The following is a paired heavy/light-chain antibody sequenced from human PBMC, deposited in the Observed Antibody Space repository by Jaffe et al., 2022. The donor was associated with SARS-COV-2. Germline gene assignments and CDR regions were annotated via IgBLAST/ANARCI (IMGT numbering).Light chain of an antibody. CDR2: GAS. J-gene: IGKJ1*01. CDR3: QQYGTSPPWT. CDR1: QSISSSY. V-gene: IGKV3-20*01. Sequence: EIVLTQSPGTLSLSPGERATLSCRASQSISSSYLTWYQHKPGQTPRLLIYGASSRATGIPDRFSGSGSGPDFTLTISRLEPEDFAVYYCQQYGTSPPWTFGQGTKVEIK.
Heavy chain of an antibody. J-gene: IGHJ6*02. CDR1: GFSFMSYG. Sequence: QVQLVQSGGGVVQPGRSLRLSCAASGFSFMSYGMHWVRQAPGKGLEWVALIWHDGSSEYYADSVKGRFTLSRDNYKKMLYLQMNSLRVEDTAVYYCARDGRPITILGMDVWGQGTTVTVSS. CDR3: ARDGRPITILGMDV. V-gene: IGHV3-33*01. CDR2: IWHDGSSE. D-gene: IGHD3-3*01.